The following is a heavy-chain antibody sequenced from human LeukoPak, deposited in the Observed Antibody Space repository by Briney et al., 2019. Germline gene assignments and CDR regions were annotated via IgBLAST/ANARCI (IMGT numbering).Heavy chain of an antibody. CDR3: ARDPYSGSYGNYYYYFMDV. Sequence: GGSLTLSCAASGFTFSSYNMNWVRQAPGKGLEWVSSITSGSSYIYYADSVKGRFTTSRDNAKNSLYLQMNSLRAEDTAVYYCARDPYSGSYGNYYYYFMDVWGKGTTVTISS. CDR2: ITSGSSYI. D-gene: IGHD1-26*01. V-gene: IGHV3-21*01. J-gene: IGHJ6*03. CDR1: GFTFSSYN.